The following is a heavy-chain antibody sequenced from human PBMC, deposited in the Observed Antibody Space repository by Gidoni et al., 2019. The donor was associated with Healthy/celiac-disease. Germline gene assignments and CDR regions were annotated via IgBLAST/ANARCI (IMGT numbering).Heavy chain of an antibody. CDR1: GFTVSSNY. D-gene: IGHD1-1*01. Sequence: EVQLVESGGGLVQPGGSLRLSCAASGFTVSSNYMSWVRQAPGKGLEWVSVIYSGGSTYYADSVKGRFTISRDNSKNTLYLQMNSLRAEDTAVYYCARDPVGYAEYFQHWGQGTLVTVSS. CDR3: ARDPVGYAEYFQH. J-gene: IGHJ1*01. CDR2: IYSGGST. V-gene: IGHV3-66*01.